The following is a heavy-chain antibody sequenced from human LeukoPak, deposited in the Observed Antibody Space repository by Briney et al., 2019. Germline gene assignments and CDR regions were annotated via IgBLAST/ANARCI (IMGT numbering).Heavy chain of an antibody. CDR1: GGSISSNSYY. CDR3: ARVGGTYSYYYFDY. Sequence: SETLSLTCTVSGGSISSNSYYWGWIRQPPGKGLEWIGSIFHSGSTYYNPSLKSRVTISVDTSKNQFSLKLSSVTAADTAVYYCARVGGTYSYYYFDYWGQGALVTVSS. D-gene: IGHD1-26*01. J-gene: IGHJ4*02. CDR2: IFHSGST. V-gene: IGHV4-39*01.